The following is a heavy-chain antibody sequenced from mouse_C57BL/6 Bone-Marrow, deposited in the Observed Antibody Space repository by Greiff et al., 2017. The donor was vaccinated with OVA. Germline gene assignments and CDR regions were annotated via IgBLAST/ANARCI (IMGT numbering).Heavy chain of an antibody. Sequence: QVQLQQPGAELVKPGASVKLSCKASGYTFTSYWMQWVKQRPGQGLEWIGEIDPSDSYTNYNQKFKGKAPLTVDTSSSTAYMQLSSLTSEDSAVYYCARCGSGYAMDYWGQGTSVTVSS. CDR3: ARCGSGYAMDY. CDR2: IDPSDSYT. CDR1: GYTFTSYW. V-gene: IGHV1-50*01. J-gene: IGHJ4*01. D-gene: IGHD6-1*01.